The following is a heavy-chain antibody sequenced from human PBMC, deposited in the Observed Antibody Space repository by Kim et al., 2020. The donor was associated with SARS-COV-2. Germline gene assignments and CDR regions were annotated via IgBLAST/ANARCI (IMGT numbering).Heavy chain of an antibody. CDR2: IKSKTDGGTT. CDR1: GFTFSNAW. J-gene: IGHJ3*02. V-gene: IGHV3-15*01. Sequence: GGSLRLSCAASGFTFSNAWMSWVRQAPGKGLEWVGRIKSKTDGGTTDYAAPVKGRFTISRDDSKNTLYLQMNSLKTEDTAVYYCTTESLGGYSNYWPDGFDIWGQGTMVTVSS. CDR3: TTESLGGYSNYWPDGFDI. D-gene: IGHD4-4*01.